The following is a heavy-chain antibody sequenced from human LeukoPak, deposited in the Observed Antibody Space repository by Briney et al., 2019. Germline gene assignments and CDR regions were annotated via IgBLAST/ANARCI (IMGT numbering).Heavy chain of an antibody. Sequence: GGSLRLSCAASGFTFSSYAMHWVRQAPGKGLEYVSAISSNGGSTYYANSVKGRFTISRDNSKNTLYLQMGSLRAEDMAVYYCAREGDGYNAPMDYWGQGTLVTVSS. CDR2: ISSNGGST. CDR3: AREGDGYNAPMDY. V-gene: IGHV3-64*01. D-gene: IGHD5-24*01. J-gene: IGHJ4*02. CDR1: GFTFSSYA.